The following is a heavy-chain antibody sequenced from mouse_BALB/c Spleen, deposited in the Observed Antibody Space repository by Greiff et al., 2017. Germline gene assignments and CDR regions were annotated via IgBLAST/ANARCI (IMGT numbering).Heavy chain of an antibody. CDR2: ISNGGGST. Sequence: EVKLVESGGGLVQPGGSLKLSCAASGFTFSSYTMSWVRQTPEKRLEWVAYISNGGGSTYYPDTVKGRFTISRDNAKNTLYLQMSSLKSEDTAMYYCARHKYGNCGAMDYWGQGTSVTVSS. CDR3: ARHKYGNCGAMDY. CDR1: GFTFSSYT. D-gene: IGHD2-10*02. J-gene: IGHJ4*01. V-gene: IGHV5-12-2*01.